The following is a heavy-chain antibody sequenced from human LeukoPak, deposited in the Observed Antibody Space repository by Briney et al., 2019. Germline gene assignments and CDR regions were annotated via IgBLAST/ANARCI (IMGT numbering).Heavy chain of an antibody. CDR2: ISSSGSTI. Sequence: GGSLRLSCAASGFTLSSYEMNWVRQAPGKGLEGVSYISSSGSTIYYADSVKGRFTISRDNAKNSLYLQMNSLRAEDTAVYYCARDMGPDYGMDVWGQGTTVTVSS. CDR1: GFTLSSYE. V-gene: IGHV3-48*03. CDR3: ARDMGPDYGMDV. D-gene: IGHD3-10*01. J-gene: IGHJ6*02.